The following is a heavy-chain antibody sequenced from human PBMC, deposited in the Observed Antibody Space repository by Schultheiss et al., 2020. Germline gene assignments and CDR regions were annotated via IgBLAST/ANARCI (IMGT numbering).Heavy chain of an antibody. D-gene: IGHD4-17*01. J-gene: IGHJ2*01. Sequence: SATLSLTCTVSGGSISSYYWSWIRQPPGKGLEWIGYIYYSGTTYYNPSLKSRVTISVDTSKNQFSLKLSSVTAADTAVYYCASGADDGDYYWYFDLWGRGTLVIVSS. CDR2: IYYSGTT. V-gene: IGHV4-59*06. CDR1: GGSISSYY. CDR3: ASGADDGDYYWYFDL.